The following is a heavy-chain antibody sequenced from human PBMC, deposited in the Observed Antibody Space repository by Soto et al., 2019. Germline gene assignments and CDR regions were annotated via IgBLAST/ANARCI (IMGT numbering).Heavy chain of an antibody. J-gene: IGHJ4*02. Sequence: EVQMVESGGGLVQPVGSLRLSCAASGFIVSSNYMSWVRQAPGKGLEWVSVISNNGNTYYADSVKGRFTISRDNSMNTLYLQMNSLRVEDTALYYCAGARIRGVFDYWGQGTLVTVSS. CDR3: AGARIRGVFDY. CDR1: GFIVSSNY. V-gene: IGHV3-66*01. D-gene: IGHD3-10*01. CDR2: ISNNGNT.